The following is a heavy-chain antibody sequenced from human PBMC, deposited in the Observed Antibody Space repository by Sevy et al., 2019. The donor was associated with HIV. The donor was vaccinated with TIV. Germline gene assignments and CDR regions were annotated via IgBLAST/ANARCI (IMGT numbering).Heavy chain of an antibody. CDR1: GFNFNDNY. D-gene: IGHD3-16*02. CDR2: IHAVVSS. Sequence: GGSLRLSCAASGFNFNDNYMTWVRQAPGKGLEWVSIIHAVVSSYYADSVKGRFTMSRDDSKNLVILQMNSLRADDTAVYYCAADRRCCGNECYLYYYYGMDVWGQGTAVTVSS. J-gene: IGHJ6*02. V-gene: IGHV3-53*01. CDR3: AADRRCCGNECYLYYYYGMDV.